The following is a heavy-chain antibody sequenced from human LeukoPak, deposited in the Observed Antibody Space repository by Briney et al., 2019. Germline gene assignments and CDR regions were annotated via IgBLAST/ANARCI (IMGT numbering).Heavy chain of an antibody. D-gene: IGHD3-22*01. CDR3: ARVYDSSGYEYYYYMDV. CDR2: IYYSGST. V-gene: IGHV4-39*07. Sequence: SETLSLTCTVSGGSISSSSYYWGWIRQPPGKGLEWIGSIYYSGSTYYNPSLKSRVTISVDTSKNQFSLKLSSVTAADTAVYYCARVYDSSGYEYYYYMDVWGKGTTVTVSS. J-gene: IGHJ6*03. CDR1: GGSISSSSYY.